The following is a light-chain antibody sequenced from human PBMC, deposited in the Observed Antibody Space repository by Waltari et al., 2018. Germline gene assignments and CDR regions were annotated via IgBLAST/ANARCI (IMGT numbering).Light chain of an antibody. Sequence: EVVLTQSPGTLSLSPGEGATLSCRASQSIGSYLGWYQQKPGQAPRPLISGTSSRATGIPDMFIGSGFGTDFTLTISSLEPEDFAVYYCQQYASTPPTFGQGTKLE. CDR1: QSIGSY. J-gene: IGKJ1*01. CDR2: GTS. CDR3: QQYASTPPT. V-gene: IGKV3-20*01.